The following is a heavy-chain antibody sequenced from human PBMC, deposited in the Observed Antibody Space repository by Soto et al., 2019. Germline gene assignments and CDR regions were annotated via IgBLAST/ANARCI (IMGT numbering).Heavy chain of an antibody. Sequence: GGSLRLSCAASGFTFSSYGMHWVRQAPGKGLEWVAVISYDGSNKYYADSVKGRFTISRDNSKNTLYLQMNSLRAEDTAVYYCAKLEEREDNYYYYGMDVWGQGTTVTVSS. CDR2: ISYDGSNK. V-gene: IGHV3-30*18. CDR3: AKLEEREDNYYYYGMDV. J-gene: IGHJ6*02. D-gene: IGHD1-1*01. CDR1: GFTFSSYG.